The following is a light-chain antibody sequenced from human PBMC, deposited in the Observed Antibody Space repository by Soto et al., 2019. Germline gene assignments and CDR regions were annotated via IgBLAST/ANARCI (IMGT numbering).Light chain of an antibody. CDR2: GAS. J-gene: IGKJ1*01. CDR3: QQIDSSPWT. V-gene: IGKV3-20*01. CDR1: QSVGSSY. Sequence: IVLTQSPGTLYLSPGERASLSCRASQSVGSSYLAWYQQNPGRAPRLLIYGASRRATGIPDRFSGSGSGTDFTLTISRLEPEDFAMYYCQQIDSSPWTFGQGTKVDIK.